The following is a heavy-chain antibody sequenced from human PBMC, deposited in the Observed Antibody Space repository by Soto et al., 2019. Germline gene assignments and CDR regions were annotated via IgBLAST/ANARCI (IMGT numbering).Heavy chain of an antibody. J-gene: IGHJ6*02. V-gene: IGHV3-74*01. CDR3: ARDLGIFGLVTPYYYNGMDV. CDR1: GFTFSSSW. CDR2: VSGDGSST. D-gene: IGHD3-3*01. Sequence: GGSLRLSCAASGFTFSSSWMHWVRQAPGKGLVWVSRVSGDGSSTNYADSVKGRFTISRDNAKNSLYLQMNSLRDEDTAVYYCARDLGIFGLVTPYYYNGMDVWGQRSTVTVSS.